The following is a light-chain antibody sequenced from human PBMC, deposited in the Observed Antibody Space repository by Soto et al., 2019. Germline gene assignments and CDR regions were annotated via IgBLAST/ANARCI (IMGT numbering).Light chain of an antibody. CDR3: CSYTSSSTPVV. V-gene: IGLV2-14*03. CDR1: SSDVGGYNY. Sequence: QSALTQPASVSGSPGQSITISCTGTSSDVGGYNYVSGYQQHPGKATKLMIYDVSNLPSGVSNRFSGSKSGNTASLTISGLQAEDEADYYCCSYTSSSTPVVFGGGTKLTVL. J-gene: IGLJ2*01. CDR2: DVS.